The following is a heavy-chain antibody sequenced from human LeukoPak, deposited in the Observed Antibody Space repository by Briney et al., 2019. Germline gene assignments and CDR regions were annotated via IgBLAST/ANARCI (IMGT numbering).Heavy chain of an antibody. CDR2: VHHSGST. D-gene: IGHD3-10*01. CDR1: GGSISTSHW. CDR3: ARLFWFGELFLPFDY. J-gene: IGHJ4*02. V-gene: IGHV4-4*02. Sequence: SETLSLTCAVSGGSISTSHWWSWVRQPPGKGLEWIGEVHHSGSTIYNPSLKGRVTISVDKSKNQFSLKLSSVTAADTAVYYCARLFWFGELFLPFDYWGQGTLVTVSS.